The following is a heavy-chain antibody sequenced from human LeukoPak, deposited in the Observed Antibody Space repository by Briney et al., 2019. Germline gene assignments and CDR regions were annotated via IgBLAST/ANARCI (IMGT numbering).Heavy chain of an antibody. V-gene: IGHV1-18*01. CDR2: ISGYSGNT. CDR3: ARDYRGSYYFY. D-gene: IGHD1-26*01. J-gene: IGHJ4*02. Sequence: GASVKVSCKASGYTXTTYGISWVRQAPGQGLEWVGWISGYSGNTDYAQKFQDRVTMTTDTSTSTAYMELRSLTSDDTAVYYCARDYRGSYYFYWGQGTLVTVSS. CDR1: GYTXTTYG.